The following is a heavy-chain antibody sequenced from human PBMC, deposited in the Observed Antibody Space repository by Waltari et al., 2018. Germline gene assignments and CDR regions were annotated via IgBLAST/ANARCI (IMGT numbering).Heavy chain of an antibody. D-gene: IGHD3-10*01. J-gene: IGHJ5*02. CDR1: GRSISSSSYY. Sequence: QLQLQESGPGLVKPSETLSLTCTVSGRSISSSSYYWGWIRQPPGKGLEWIGSIYYSGSTYYNPSLKSRVTISVDTSKNQFSLKLSSVTAADTAVYYCARSPLLPPTRWFDPWGQGTLVTVSS. CDR3: ARSPLLPPTRWFDP. V-gene: IGHV4-39*07. CDR2: IYYSGST.